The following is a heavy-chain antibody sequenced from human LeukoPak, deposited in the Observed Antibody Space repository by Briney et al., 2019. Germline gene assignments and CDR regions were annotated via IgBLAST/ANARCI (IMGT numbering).Heavy chain of an antibody. Sequence: ASVKVSCKASGYTFTGYYMHWVRQAPGQGLEWMGWINPNSGGTNYAQKFQGRVTMTRDMSTSTVYMELSSLRSEDTAVYYCARPRLVQGKYDAFDIWGQGTMVTVSS. CDR3: ARPRLVQGKYDAFDI. CDR2: INPNSGGT. D-gene: IGHD6-19*01. V-gene: IGHV1-2*02. J-gene: IGHJ3*02. CDR1: GYTFTGYY.